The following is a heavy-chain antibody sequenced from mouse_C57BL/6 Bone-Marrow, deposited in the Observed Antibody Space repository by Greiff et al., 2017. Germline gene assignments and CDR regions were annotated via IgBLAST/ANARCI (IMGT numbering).Heavy chain of an antibody. V-gene: IGHV1-59*01. CDR3: ARGYYSNPFAY. J-gene: IGHJ3*01. Sequence: QVQLQQPGAELVRPGTSVKLSCKASGYTFTSYWMHWVKQRPGQGLEWIGVIDPSDSYTNYNPKFKGKATLTVDTSSSTAYMQLSSLTSEDSAVYYGARGYYSNPFAYWGQGTLVTVSA. D-gene: IGHD2-5*01. CDR1: GYTFTSYW. CDR2: IDPSDSYT.